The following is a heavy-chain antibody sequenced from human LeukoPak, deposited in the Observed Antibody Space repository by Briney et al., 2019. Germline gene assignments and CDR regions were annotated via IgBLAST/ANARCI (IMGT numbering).Heavy chain of an antibody. J-gene: IGHJ4*02. CDR1: GFRFEDYA. Sequence: GGSLRLSCAGSGFRFEDYAMHWVRQAPGKGLEWVSGITWHSGNIGYADSVKGRFTISRDNAKNSLYLDMNSLRSEDTALYYCAKTSGDVSYYPFDYWGQGILVTVSA. V-gene: IGHV3-9*01. CDR2: ITWHSGNI. D-gene: IGHD1-26*01. CDR3: AKTSGDVSYYPFDY.